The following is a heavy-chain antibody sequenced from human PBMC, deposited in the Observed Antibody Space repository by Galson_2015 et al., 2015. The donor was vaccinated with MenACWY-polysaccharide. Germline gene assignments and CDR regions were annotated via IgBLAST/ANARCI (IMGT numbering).Heavy chain of an antibody. CDR2: VSYSGST. CDR1: DGSISGYY. CDR3: ASGVGWTPEA. D-gene: IGHD2-15*01. Sequence: ETLSLTCSVSDGSISGYYWHWIRQPPGKGLEWLGLVSYSGSTYYNPSLKSRVSLSLDTPKKQFSLKLTSMTPVDTAVYFCASGVGWTPEAWGQGTLVTVSS. J-gene: IGHJ5*02. V-gene: IGHV4-59*01.